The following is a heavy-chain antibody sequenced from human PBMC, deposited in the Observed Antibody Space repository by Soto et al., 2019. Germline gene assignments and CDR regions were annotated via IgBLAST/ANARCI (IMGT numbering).Heavy chain of an antibody. CDR3: ARLVGYYGSGTPPRWFDP. Sequence: GESLKISCKGSGYSFTSYWISWVRQMPGKGLEWMGRIDPSDSYTNYSPSFQGHVTISADKSISTAYLQWSSLKAPDTAMYYCARLVGYYGSGTPPRWFDPWGQGTLVTVSS. CDR2: IDPSDSYT. CDR1: GYSFTSYW. V-gene: IGHV5-10-1*01. J-gene: IGHJ5*02. D-gene: IGHD3-10*01.